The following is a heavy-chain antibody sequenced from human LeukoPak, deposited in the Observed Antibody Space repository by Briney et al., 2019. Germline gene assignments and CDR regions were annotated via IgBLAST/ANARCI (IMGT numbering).Heavy chain of an antibody. CDR2: IYTSGST. Sequence: SETLSLTCTVSGGSISSSTYYWSWIRQPAGKGLEWIGRIYTSGSTNYNPSLKSRVTMSVDTSKNQFSLKLSSVTAADTAVYYCASYYGSGEYWGQGTLVTVSS. J-gene: IGHJ4*02. V-gene: IGHV4-61*02. D-gene: IGHD3-10*01. CDR1: GGSISSSTYY. CDR3: ASYYGSGEY.